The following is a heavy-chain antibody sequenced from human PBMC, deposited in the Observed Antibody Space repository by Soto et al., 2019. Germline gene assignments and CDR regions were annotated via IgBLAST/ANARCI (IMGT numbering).Heavy chain of an antibody. CDR2: IIPIFGTA. V-gene: IGHV1-69*13. Sequence: SVKVSCKASGGTFSSYAMSWVRQAPGQGLEWMGGIIPIFGTANYAQKFQGRVTITADESTSTAYMELSSLRSEDTAVYYCASPSGGSPDAFDIWGQGTMVTVSS. CDR3: ASPSGGSPDAFDI. D-gene: IGHD3-16*01. CDR1: GGTFSSYA. J-gene: IGHJ3*02.